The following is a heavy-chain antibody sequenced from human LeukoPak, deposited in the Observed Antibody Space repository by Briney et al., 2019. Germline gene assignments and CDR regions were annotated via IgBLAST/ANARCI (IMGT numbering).Heavy chain of an antibody. CDR1: GFTFSSYW. CDR2: IKQDGSEK. CDR3: ARHVFGSYYLYYYYGMDV. Sequence: GASLRLSCAAAGFTFSSYWMSWVRQAPGKGLEWVANIKQDGSEKYCVASVKGRFTISRDNAKNSLYLQMNSLRAEDTAVYYCARHVFGSYYLYYYYGMDVWGQGTTVTVSS. J-gene: IGHJ6*02. D-gene: IGHD1-26*01. V-gene: IGHV3-7*01.